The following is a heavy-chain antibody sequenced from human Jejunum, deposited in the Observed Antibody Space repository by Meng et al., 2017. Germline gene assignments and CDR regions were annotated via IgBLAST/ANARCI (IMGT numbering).Heavy chain of an antibody. CDR1: GFSFSSYW. CDR3: ARSGGVVDY. CDR2: INNDGTTT. Sequence: GESLKISCAASGFSFSSYWMHGVRQAPGKGLMWGSNINNDGTTTNYAGSVKGRFTNSRDNANNTLYLQMNSLRAEDTAVYYCARSGGVVDYWGQGTPVTVSS. V-gene: IGHV3-74*01. J-gene: IGHJ4*02. D-gene: IGHD1-26*01.